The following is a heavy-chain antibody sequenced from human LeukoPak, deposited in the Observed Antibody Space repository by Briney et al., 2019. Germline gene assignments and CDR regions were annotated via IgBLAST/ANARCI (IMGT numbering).Heavy chain of an antibody. CDR2: ISGSGGST. J-gene: IGHJ4*02. D-gene: IGHD3-9*01. V-gene: IGHV3-23*01. CDR3: ARAGITIYKYYFDY. Sequence: GGSLRLSCAASGFTFSSYAMSWVRQAPGKGLEWFSAISGSGGSTYYADSVKGRFTISRDNSKNTLYLQMNSLRAEDTAVYYCARAGITIYKYYFDYWGQGTLVTVSS. CDR1: GFTFSSYA.